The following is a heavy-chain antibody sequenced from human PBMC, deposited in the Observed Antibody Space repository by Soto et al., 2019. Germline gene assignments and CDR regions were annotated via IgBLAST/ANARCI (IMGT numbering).Heavy chain of an antibody. CDR3: AKAASNRWNGGAGFDY. CDR2: TSYDGSNK. D-gene: IGHD1-1*01. Sequence: QVQLVESGGGVVQPGRSLRLSCAASGFTFSSCDMHWVRQAPGKGLEWMALTSYDGSNKYYADSVKGRFTISRDNSKNTLYLQMNSLRAEDTAVYYCAKAASNRWNGGAGFDYWGQGTLVTVSS. J-gene: IGHJ4*02. V-gene: IGHV3-30*18. CDR1: GFTFSSCD.